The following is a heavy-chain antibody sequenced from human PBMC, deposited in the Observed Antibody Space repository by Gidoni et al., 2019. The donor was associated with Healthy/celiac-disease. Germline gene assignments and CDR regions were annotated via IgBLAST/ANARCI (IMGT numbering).Heavy chain of an antibody. CDR1: GFTFSSYG. Sequence: QVQLVESGGGVVQPGRSLRLSCAASGFTFSSYGMHWVRQAPGKGLEWVAVISYDGSNKYYADSVKGRFTISRDNSKNTLYLQMNSLRAEDTAVYYCAKILGYYYGMDVWGQGTTVTVSS. J-gene: IGHJ6*02. V-gene: IGHV3-30*18. CDR3: AKILGYYYGMDV. CDR2: ISYDGSNK.